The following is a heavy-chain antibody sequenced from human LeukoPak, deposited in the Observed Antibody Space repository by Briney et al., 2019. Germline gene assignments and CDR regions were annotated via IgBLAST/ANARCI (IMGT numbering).Heavy chain of an antibody. CDR2: ISSSGSTI. V-gene: IGHV3-48*03. CDR1: GFTVRSYE. Sequence: GGSLRLSRAASGFTVRSYEMNWAPQHPRKGLEWVSYISSSGSTIYYADSVKGRFTISRDNAKNSLYLQMNSLRAEDTAVYYCARAGYCSSTSCLWSYYYYGMDVWGKGTTVTVSS. J-gene: IGHJ6*04. D-gene: IGHD2-2*01. CDR3: ARAGYCSSTSCLWSYYYYGMDV.